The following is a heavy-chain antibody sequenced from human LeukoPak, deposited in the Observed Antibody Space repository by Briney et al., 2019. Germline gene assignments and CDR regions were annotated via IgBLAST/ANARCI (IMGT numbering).Heavy chain of an antibody. CDR2: ISWNSGSI. CDR3: AKDISGWGGWYDY. V-gene: IGHV3-9*01. J-gene: IGHJ4*02. D-gene: IGHD6-19*01. Sequence: GGSLRLSCAASGFTFDDYAMHWVRQAPGKGLEWVSGISWNSGSIGYADSVKGRFTTSRDNAKNSLYLQMNSLRAEDTALNYCAKDISGWGGWYDYWGQGTLVTVSS. CDR1: GFTFDDYA.